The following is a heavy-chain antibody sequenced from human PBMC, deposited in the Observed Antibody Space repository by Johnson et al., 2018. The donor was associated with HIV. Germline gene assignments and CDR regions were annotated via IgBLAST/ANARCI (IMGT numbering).Heavy chain of an antibody. CDR2: IRYDGSRK. CDR3: AREDSGSTGAFDI. Sequence: QVHLVESGGGVVQPGGSLRLSCAASGFTFSTYAMHWVRQAPGKGLEWVAFIRYDGSRKHYADSVKGRFTISRDNSKNTLYLQMNSLRAGDTAVYYCAREDSGSTGAFDIWGQGTMVTVSS. V-gene: IGHV3-30*02. J-gene: IGHJ3*02. CDR1: GFTFSTYA. D-gene: IGHD1-26*01.